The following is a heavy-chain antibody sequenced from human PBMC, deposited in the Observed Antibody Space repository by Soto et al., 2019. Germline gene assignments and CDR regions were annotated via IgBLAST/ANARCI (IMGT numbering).Heavy chain of an antibody. D-gene: IGHD6-19*01. V-gene: IGHV3-21*01. CDR2: ISSSSSYI. CDR1: VFTFRSYS. Sequence: PGGSLRLSCGASVFTFRSYSMHWVRQAPGKGLEWVSSISSSSSYIYYADSVKGRFTISRDYAKNSLYLQMDSLRHEDTAVYYWARGAVTGTSLFDYWGLGTLVTVSS. J-gene: IGHJ4*02. CDR3: ARGAVTGTSLFDY.